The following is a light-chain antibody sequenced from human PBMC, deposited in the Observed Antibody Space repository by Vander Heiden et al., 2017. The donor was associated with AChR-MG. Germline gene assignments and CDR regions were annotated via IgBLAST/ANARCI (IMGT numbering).Light chain of an antibody. J-gene: IGKJ2*01. Sequence: DIQLTQSPSSLSASVGERVGITCQANQDISNNLNWYHQRPGKAPQLLIRDASGLDTGVPSRFIGRGSGTNFTFTISSLQTEDVGTYYCQYYGHIPAYTFGQGTTVEI. V-gene: IGKV1-33*01. CDR2: DAS. CDR3: QYYGHIPAYT. CDR1: QDISNN.